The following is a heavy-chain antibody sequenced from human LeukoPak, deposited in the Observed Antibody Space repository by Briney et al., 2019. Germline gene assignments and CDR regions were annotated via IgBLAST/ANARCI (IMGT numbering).Heavy chain of an antibody. V-gene: IGHV3-49*04. J-gene: IGHJ4*02. CDR2: IRSKNYGGTT. D-gene: IGHD5-12*01. Sequence: GGSLRLSCTGSGFTFGDYAMNWVRQAPGKGLEWVGFIRSKNYGGTTEYAATVKGRFTISRDDSKSVAYLQLNSLKTEDTAVYYCTRVIVATKDYWGQGTLVTVYS. CDR3: TRVIVATKDY. CDR1: GFTFGDYA.